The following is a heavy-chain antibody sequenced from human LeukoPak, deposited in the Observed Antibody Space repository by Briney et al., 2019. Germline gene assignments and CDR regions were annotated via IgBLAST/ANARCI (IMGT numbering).Heavy chain of an antibody. V-gene: IGHV3-33*01. D-gene: IGHD3-22*01. CDR2: IWFDGSQK. J-gene: IGHJ4*02. CDR1: GFTFSGHG. CDR3: ARVSYGSSGYYLV. Sequence: GGSLRLSCAASGFTFSGHGMHWVRQAPGKGLEWVAVIWFDGSQKYYADSVEDRFTISRDNSKNTLYLEMNSLRAEDTAVYYCARVSYGSSGYYLVWGQGTLVTVSS.